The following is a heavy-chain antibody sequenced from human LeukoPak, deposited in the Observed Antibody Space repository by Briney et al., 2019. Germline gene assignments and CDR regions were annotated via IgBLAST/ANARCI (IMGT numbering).Heavy chain of an antibody. CDR3: ARGGYSGYDYAWFDP. J-gene: IGHJ5*02. V-gene: IGHV3-21*01. Sequence: GRSLRLSCAASGFTFSSYSMNWVRQAPGKGLEWVSSISSSSNYIYYADSVKGRFTISRDNAKNSLYLQMNSLRAEDTAVYYCARGGYSGYDYAWFDPWGQGTLVTVSS. CDR1: GFTFSSYS. D-gene: IGHD5-12*01. CDR2: ISSSSNYI.